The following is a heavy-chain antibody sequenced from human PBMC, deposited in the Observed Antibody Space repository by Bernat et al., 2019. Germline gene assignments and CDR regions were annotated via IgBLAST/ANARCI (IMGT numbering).Heavy chain of an antibody. CDR1: GFTFSSYG. D-gene: IGHD6-6*01. CDR3: ARGGIAARQGYYYYAMDV. Sequence: VKLVESGGGVVQPGRSLRLSCAASGFTFSSYGMHWIRQAPGKGLEWVSYITSTTSYTNSADSVKGRFTISRDNAKNSLYLQMNSLRAEDTAVYYCARGGIAARQGYYYYAMDVWGQGTTVTVSS. CDR2: ITSTTSYT. V-gene: IGHV3-21*05. J-gene: IGHJ6*02.